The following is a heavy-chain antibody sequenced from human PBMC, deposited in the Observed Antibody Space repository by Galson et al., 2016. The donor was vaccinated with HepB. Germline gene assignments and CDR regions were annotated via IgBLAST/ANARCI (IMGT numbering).Heavy chain of an antibody. CDR2: ITTYSGDT. V-gene: IGHV1-18*01. CDR3: ARDRDNYGSGSDY. J-gene: IGHJ4*02. D-gene: IGHD3-10*01. CDR1: GYSFTSHS. Sequence: SVKVSCKASGYSFTSHSISWVRQAPGQGLEWMGYITTYSGDTYYAPNLQGRVTMTTDTSTRIAYMELRSLRSDDTAVYYCARDRDNYGSGSDYWGQGTLVTVSS.